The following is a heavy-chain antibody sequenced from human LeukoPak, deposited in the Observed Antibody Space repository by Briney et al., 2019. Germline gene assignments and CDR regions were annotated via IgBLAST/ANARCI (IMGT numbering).Heavy chain of an antibody. CDR2: ISWNSGGI. Sequence: GGSLRLSCAASGFTFDDYAMHWVRQAPGKGLEWVSGISWNSGGIGYADSVKGRFTISRDSAKNSLYLQMNSLRPEDTALYYCAKSRIAVAGQFDYWGQGTLVTVSS. V-gene: IGHV3-9*01. J-gene: IGHJ4*02. CDR3: AKSRIAVAGQFDY. CDR1: GFTFDDYA. D-gene: IGHD6-19*01.